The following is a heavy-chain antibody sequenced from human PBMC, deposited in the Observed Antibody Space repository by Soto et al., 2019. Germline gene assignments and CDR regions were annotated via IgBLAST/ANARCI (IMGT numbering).Heavy chain of an antibody. D-gene: IGHD6-13*01. CDR2: ISSSSYI. CDR3: AGATRSSWYYFDY. V-gene: IGHV3-21*01. J-gene: IGHJ4*02. CDR1: GFTFSSYS. Sequence: PGGSLRLSCAASGFTFSSYSMNWVRQAPGKGLEWVSSISSSSYIYYADSVKGRFTISRDNAKNSLYLQMNSLRAEDTAVYYCAGATRSSWYYFDYWGQGTLVTVSS.